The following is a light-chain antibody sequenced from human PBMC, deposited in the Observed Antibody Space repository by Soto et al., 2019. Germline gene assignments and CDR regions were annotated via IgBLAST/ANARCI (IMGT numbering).Light chain of an antibody. V-gene: IGKV1D-13*01. CDR1: QGLNSN. J-gene: IGKJ3*01. Sequence: AIQLTQSPSSLSASVGDRVTITCRASQGLNSNLAWYQQKPGKAPKLLMYAASTLQKGVPSRFSGNGSGTDFPLTISRLQPEDFATYYCQQSSNYFTFGPGTKVDI. CDR2: AAS. CDR3: QQSSNYFT.